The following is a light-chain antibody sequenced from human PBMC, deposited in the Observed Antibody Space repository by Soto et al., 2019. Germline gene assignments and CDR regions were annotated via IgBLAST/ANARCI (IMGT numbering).Light chain of an antibody. V-gene: IGKV3-20*01. CDR2: GVS. CDR1: QSVWSTY. J-gene: IGKJ1*01. Sequence: EIVLTQSPGTLSLSPGERATLSCRASQSVWSTYLAWYQQKPGQAPSLLIYGVSSRATGIPDRFSGGGSGTDFTLTISRLEAEDFAVYYCQQYGGSPTTFGRGTRVEIK. CDR3: QQYGGSPTT.